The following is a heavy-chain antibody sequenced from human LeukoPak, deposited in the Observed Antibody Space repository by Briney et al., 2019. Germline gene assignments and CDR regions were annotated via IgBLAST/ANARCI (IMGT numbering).Heavy chain of an antibody. Sequence: GGSLRLSCAASGFTFSSYAMNWVRQAPGKGLEWVSYITDDNRTIYYADSVEGRFTISRDNAKNSLFLQMNSLRAEDSAVYYCVARGGWARFDYWGQGTLVTVSS. V-gene: IGHV3-48*04. CDR1: GFTFSSYA. D-gene: IGHD6-19*01. J-gene: IGHJ4*02. CDR2: ITDDNRTI. CDR3: VARGGWARFDY.